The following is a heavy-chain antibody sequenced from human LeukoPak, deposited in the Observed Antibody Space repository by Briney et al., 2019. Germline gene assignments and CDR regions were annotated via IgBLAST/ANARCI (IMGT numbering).Heavy chain of an antibody. CDR1: GGSFSGYY. CDR2: IYTSGST. J-gene: IGHJ4*02. CDR3: TYSGSNYPDY. V-gene: IGHV4-59*10. D-gene: IGHD1-26*01. Sequence: SETLSLTCAVYGGSFSGYYWSWIRQPAGKGLEWIGRIYTSGSTNYNPSLKSRVTISVDTSKNQFSLKLSSVTAADTAVYYCTYSGSNYPDYWGQGTLVTVSS.